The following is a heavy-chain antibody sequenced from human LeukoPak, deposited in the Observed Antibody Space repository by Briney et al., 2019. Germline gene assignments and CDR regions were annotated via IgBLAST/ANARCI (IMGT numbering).Heavy chain of an antibody. CDR1: GFTISSYW. CDR3: AGYYYDSTTYRDY. J-gene: IGHJ4*02. Sequence: GGSLRLSCSASGFTISSYWMSWVRQAPGKGLEWVANIKEDGSEKYYADSVKGRFTISRDNAKNSLYLQMNSLRAEDTAVYYCAGYYYDSTTYRDYWGQGTLVTVSS. V-gene: IGHV3-7*01. D-gene: IGHD3-22*01. CDR2: IKEDGSEK.